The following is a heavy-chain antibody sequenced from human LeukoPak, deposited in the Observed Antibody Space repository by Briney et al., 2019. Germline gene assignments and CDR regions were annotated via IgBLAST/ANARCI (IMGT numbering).Heavy chain of an antibody. CDR1: GFTFSSYA. J-gene: IGHJ4*02. CDR3: AEFRLNTGG. D-gene: IGHD3-10*01. V-gene: IGHV3-23*01. Sequence: GGPLRLSCVASGFTFSSYAMTWVRQAPGKGLDWVSSISNGGTTYFADSVKGRFTISRDNSKNSLYLQMNSLRAEDTAIYYCAEFRLNTGGWGQGTLVTVSS. CDR2: ISNGGTT.